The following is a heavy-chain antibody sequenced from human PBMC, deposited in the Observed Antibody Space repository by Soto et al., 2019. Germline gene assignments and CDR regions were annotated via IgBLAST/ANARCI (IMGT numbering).Heavy chain of an antibody. D-gene: IGHD5-12*01. CDR1: GYTFTSYG. CDR2: ISSNTGYT. V-gene: IGHV1-18*04. Sequence: VQLVQSGGEVKKPGASVKVSCKASGYTFTSYGFSWVRQAPGQGLEWMGWISSNTGYTNYAQKLQDRVTMTTDTSTGTAYMELRSLRSDDTAVYYCARNLGLHSGYYYGMDVWGQGTTVTVSS. CDR3: ARNLGLHSGYYYGMDV. J-gene: IGHJ6*02.